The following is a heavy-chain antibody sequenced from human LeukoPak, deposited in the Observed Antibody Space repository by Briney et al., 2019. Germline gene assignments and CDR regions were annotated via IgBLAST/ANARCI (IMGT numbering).Heavy chain of an antibody. D-gene: IGHD2-2*01. CDR2: ISYDGSNK. CDR1: GFTFSSYA. Sequence: GGSLRLSCAASGFTFSSYAMHWIRQAPGKGLEWVAVISYDGSNKYYADSVKGRFTISRDNSKNTLYLQMNSLRAEDTAVYYCARDGDCSSTSCYDAAQTGYYGMDVWGKGTTVTVSS. CDR3: ARDGDCSSTSCYDAAQTGYYGMDV. V-gene: IGHV3-30-3*01. J-gene: IGHJ6*04.